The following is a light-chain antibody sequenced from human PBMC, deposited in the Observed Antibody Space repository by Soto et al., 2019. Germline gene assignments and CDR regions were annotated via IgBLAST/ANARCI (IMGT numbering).Light chain of an antibody. CDR2: GAS. CDR3: HQYYTWPRT. V-gene: IGKV3-15*01. J-gene: IGKJ1*01. CDR1: QTVTTD. Sequence: EILMTQSPVTLSVSPGERSTLSFRASQTVTTDLAWYQQKPGQALRLVIHGASTRATDFPARFSGSGSGTEFTLTISSLQSEDIAVYYCHQYYTWPRTFGQGTKVDIK.